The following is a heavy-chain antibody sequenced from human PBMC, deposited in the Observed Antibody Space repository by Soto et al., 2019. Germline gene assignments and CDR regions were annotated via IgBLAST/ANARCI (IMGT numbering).Heavy chain of an antibody. CDR2: IYKSATT. D-gene: IGHD2-15*01. Sequence: PSETLSLTCSVSGDSISSVDYFWAWICQPPGQALEYIGYIYKSATTYYNPSFESRVAISLDTSKSQFSLNVTSVTAADTAVYFCAXGRYCLTGRCFPNWFDSWGPGTLVTVSS. CDR1: GDSISSVDYF. J-gene: IGHJ5*01. CDR3: AXGRYCLTGRCFPNWFDS. V-gene: IGHV4-30-4*01.